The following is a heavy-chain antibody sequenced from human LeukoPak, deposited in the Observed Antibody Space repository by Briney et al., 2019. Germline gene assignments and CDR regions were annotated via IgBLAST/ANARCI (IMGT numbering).Heavy chain of an antibody. D-gene: IGHD2-15*01. Sequence: ASVKVSCKASGYTFTSYGISWVRQAPGQGLEWMGIINPSGGSTSYAQKFQGRVTMTRDTSTSTVYMELSSLRSEDTAVYYCARDLTPCSGGSCYSMGGDYWGQGTLVTVSS. V-gene: IGHV1-46*01. CDR3: ARDLTPCSGGSCYSMGGDY. J-gene: IGHJ4*02. CDR2: INPSGGST. CDR1: GYTFTSYG.